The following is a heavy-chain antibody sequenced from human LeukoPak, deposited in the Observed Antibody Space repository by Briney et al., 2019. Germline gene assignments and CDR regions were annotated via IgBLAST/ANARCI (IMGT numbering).Heavy chain of an antibody. CDR1: GGSISSYY. CDR3: ARRHAHPLDGDNSQFAFNI. J-gene: IGHJ3*02. Sequence: KASETLSLTCTVSGGSISSYYWSWIRQPAGKGLEWIGRIYTSGSTNYNPSLKSRVTMSVDTSKNQFSLKLSSVTAADTAVYYCARRHAHPLDGDNSQFAFNIWGQGTMVTVSS. V-gene: IGHV4-4*07. CDR2: IYTSGST. D-gene: IGHD4-23*01.